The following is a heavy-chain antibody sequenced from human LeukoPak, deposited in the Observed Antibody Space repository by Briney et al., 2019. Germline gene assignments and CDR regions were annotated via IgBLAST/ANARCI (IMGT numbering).Heavy chain of an antibody. Sequence: ASVKVSCKASGYTFTSYDINWVRQATGQGLEWMGWINTNTGNPTYAQGFTGRFVFSLDTSVSTAYLQISTLKAEDTAVYYCARLFDYYDSGRRSFDIWGQGTMVTVSS. CDR1: GYTFTSYD. J-gene: IGHJ3*02. D-gene: IGHD3-22*01. V-gene: IGHV7-4-1*02. CDR3: ARLFDYYDSGRRSFDI. CDR2: INTNTGNP.